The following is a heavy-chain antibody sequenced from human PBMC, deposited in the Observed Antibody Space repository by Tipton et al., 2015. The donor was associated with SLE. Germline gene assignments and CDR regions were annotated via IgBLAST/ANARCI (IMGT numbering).Heavy chain of an antibody. Sequence: SLRLSCVASGFSFSTYAMHWLRQAPGKGLEWVAVISHDGGYKYVADWLKGRFAISKDNSKNTQYLQMNSLRPDDTAIYYCAGRMSYFYGIDVWGQGTTVTVSS. CDR1: GFSFSTYA. J-gene: IGHJ6*02. D-gene: IGHD2-15*01. CDR2: ISHDGGYK. CDR3: AGRMSYFYGIDV. V-gene: IGHV3-30*09.